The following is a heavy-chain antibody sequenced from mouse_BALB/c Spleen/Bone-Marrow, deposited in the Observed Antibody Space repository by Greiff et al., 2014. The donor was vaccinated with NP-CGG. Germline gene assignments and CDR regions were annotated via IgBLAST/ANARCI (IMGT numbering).Heavy chain of an antibody. V-gene: IGHV1-69*02. CDR2: IYPSDSYT. CDR3: TRGTRYYFDY. CDR1: GYTFTSYW. D-gene: IGHD3-3*01. Sequence: QVQLQQSGAELVRPGASVKLSRKASGYTFTSYWINWVKQRPGQGLEWIGNIYPSDSYTNYNQKFKDKATLTVDKSSSTAYMQLSSPTSEDSAVYYCTRGTRYYFDYWGQGTTLTVSS. J-gene: IGHJ2*01.